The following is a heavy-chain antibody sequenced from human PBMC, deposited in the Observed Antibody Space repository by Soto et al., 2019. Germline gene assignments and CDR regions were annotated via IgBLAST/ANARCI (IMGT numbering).Heavy chain of an antibody. V-gene: IGHV1-46*01. J-gene: IGHJ3*02. D-gene: IGHD3-22*01. CDR3: ARADHYYDSSGHRDLDAFDI. Sequence: GASVKVSCKASGYTFTSYYMHWVRQAPGQGLEWMGIINPSGGSTSYAQKFQGRVTMTRDTSTSTVYMELSSLRSEDTAVYYCARADHYYDSSGHRDLDAFDIWGQGPMVTVSS. CDR2: INPSGGST. CDR1: GYTFTSYY.